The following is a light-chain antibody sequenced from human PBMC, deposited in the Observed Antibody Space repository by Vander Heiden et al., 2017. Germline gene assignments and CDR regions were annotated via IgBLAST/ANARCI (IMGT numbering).Light chain of an antibody. CDR2: DDS. Sequence: SSVLTQPPSVSVAPGQTATITCGGNNIGSKSVHWYQQKPGQAPVLVVYDDSDRPSGIPGRFSGSNSGNTATLTISGVEAGDEADYYCQVWDSSSDGVFGGGTKLTVL. CDR3: QVWDSSSDGV. J-gene: IGLJ2*01. V-gene: IGLV3-21*02. CDR1: NIGSKS.